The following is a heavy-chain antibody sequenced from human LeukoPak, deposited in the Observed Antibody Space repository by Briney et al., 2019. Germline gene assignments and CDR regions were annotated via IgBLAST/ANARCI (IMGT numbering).Heavy chain of an antibody. J-gene: IGHJ4*02. CDR1: GGSFSGYY. Sequence: PSETLSLTCAVYGGSFSGYYWSWIRQPPGKGLEWIGEINHSGSTNYNPSLKSRVTISVDTSKNQFSLKLSSVTAADTAVYYCASTGPGYCSGGSCSLDYWGQGTLVTVSS. D-gene: IGHD2-15*01. V-gene: IGHV4-34*01. CDR3: ASTGPGYCSGGSCSLDY. CDR2: INHSGST.